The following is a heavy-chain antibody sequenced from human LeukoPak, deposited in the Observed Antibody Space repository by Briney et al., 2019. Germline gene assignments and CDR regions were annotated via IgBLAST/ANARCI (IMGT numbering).Heavy chain of an antibody. CDR1: GGTFSNYA. CDR3: ATEIGGGPYYFDS. D-gene: IGHD2/OR15-2a*01. Sequence: EASVKVSCKASGGTFSNYAITWVRQAPGQGFEFMGRIVPILDITNYAQKFQGRVTITAERSTTTAYMELSSLRSDDTAVYYCATEIGGGPYYFDSWGQGTLVTVSS. V-gene: IGHV1-69*04. CDR2: IVPILDIT. J-gene: IGHJ4*02.